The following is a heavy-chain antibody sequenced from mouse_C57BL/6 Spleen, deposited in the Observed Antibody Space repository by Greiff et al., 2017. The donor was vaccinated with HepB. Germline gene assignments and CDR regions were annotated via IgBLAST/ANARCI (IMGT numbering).Heavy chain of an antibody. CDR2: IDPSDSYT. J-gene: IGHJ2*01. Sequence: QVQLQQPGAELVMPGASVKLSCKASGYTFTSYWMHWVKQRPGQGLEWIGEIDPSDSYTNYNQKFEGKSTLTVDKSSSTAYMQLSSLTSEDSAVYYCARRGNSNYEGYFDYWGQGTTLTVSS. CDR1: GYTFTSYW. D-gene: IGHD2-5*01. CDR3: ARRGNSNYEGYFDY. V-gene: IGHV1-69*01.